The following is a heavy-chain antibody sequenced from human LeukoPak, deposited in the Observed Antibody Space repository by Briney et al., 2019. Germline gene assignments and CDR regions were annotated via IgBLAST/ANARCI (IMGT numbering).Heavy chain of an antibody. CDR3: ARDHSVGDIAWWFDP. D-gene: IGHD3-10*01. CDR2: INPTGTST. Sequence: ASVKVFCKTSGYTFTNNWMHWVRQAPGQGLEWVGVINPTGTSTLYAQNFQGRVTLTRDMSTTTDYMELRSLTSEDTAVYYCARDHSVGDIAWWFDPWGQGTLVSVSS. CDR1: GYTFTNNW. V-gene: IGHV1-46*01. J-gene: IGHJ5*02.